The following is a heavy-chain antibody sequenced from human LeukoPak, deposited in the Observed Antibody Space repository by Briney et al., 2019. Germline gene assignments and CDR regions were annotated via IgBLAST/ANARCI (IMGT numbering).Heavy chain of an antibody. J-gene: IGHJ4*02. CDR2: IYSGGST. D-gene: IGHD5-24*01. CDR3: ARDPGVGRLHETKA. V-gene: IGHV3-53*01. Sequence: PGGSLRLSCAASGFTVSSNYMSWVRQAPGKGLEWVSVIYSGGSTYYADSVKGRFTISRDNAKNSLYLQMNSLSAEDTAVYYCARDPGVGRLHETKAWGQGTLVTVSS. CDR1: GFTVSSNY.